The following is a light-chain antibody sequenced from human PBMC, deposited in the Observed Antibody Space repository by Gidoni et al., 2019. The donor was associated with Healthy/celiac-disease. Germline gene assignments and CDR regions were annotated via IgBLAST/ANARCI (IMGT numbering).Light chain of an antibody. CDR3: CSYAGSYTFGVV. CDR1: SSDVGGYNY. V-gene: IGLV2-11*01. Sequence: QSALTQPRSVSGSPGQSVTISCTGTSSDVGGYNYVSWYQQPPGKAPKLMIYDVSKRPAGVPDRFSGAKSGNTASLTISGLQAEDEADYYCCSYAGSYTFGVVFGGGTKLTVL. CDR2: DVS. J-gene: IGLJ2*01.